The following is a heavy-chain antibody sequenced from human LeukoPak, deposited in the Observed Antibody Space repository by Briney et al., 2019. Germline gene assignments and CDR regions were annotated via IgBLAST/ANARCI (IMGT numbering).Heavy chain of an antibody. J-gene: IGHJ4*02. CDR3: ATLGLGFCDPSRCYEDY. V-gene: IGHV3-21*01. Sequence: PGGSLRLSFAASGFTFSSYSVNWVRQAPGKGLEWVSSISSSSSYIYYADSVKGRFTISRDNAKNSLYLQMNSLRAEDTAVYYCATLGLGFCDPSRCYEDYWGQGTRVTVSS. CDR1: GFTFSSYS. CDR2: ISSSSSYI. D-gene: IGHD2-2*01.